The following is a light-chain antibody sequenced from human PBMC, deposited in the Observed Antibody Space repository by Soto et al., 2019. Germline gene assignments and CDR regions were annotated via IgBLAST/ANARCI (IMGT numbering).Light chain of an antibody. CDR3: QQRSTWPPFT. CDR2: DAS. Sequence: EIVLTHSPSTLSLXXGERATISCRASQRVSSYLAWYQQKPGQAPRLLIYDASNRATGIPARFSGSGSGTDFTLTISSLEPEDFAVYYCQQRSTWPPFTFGPGTKVAIK. V-gene: IGKV3-11*01. CDR1: QRVSSY. J-gene: IGKJ3*01.